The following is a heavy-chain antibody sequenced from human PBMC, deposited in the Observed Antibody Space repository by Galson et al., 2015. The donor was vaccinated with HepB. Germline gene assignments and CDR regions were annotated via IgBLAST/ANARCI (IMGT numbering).Heavy chain of an antibody. CDR1: GYIFSRFG. CDR2: INTNTGNP. Sequence: SVKVSCKASGYIFSRFGINWVRQAPGQGPEWMGRINTNTGNPTYAQGFRGRFVFSLDTSVSTAYLQINSLKAEDTAVYYCARAEGSGYYYVGYRGQGTLVTVSS. CDR3: ARAEGSGYYYVGY. J-gene: IGHJ4*02. D-gene: IGHD3-22*01. V-gene: IGHV7-4-1*02.